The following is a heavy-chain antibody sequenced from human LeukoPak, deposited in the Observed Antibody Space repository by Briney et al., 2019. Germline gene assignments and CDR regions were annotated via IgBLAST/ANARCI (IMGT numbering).Heavy chain of an antibody. CDR3: ARVRDTAMPESFDY. CDR1: GYTFTGYY. J-gene: IGHJ4*02. CDR2: INPNSGGT. V-gene: IGHV1-2*02. D-gene: IGHD5-18*01. Sequence: ASVKVSCKASGYTFTGYYMHWVRQAPGQGLEWMGWINPNSGGTNYAQKFQGRVTMTRDTSISTAYMELSRLRSDDTAVYYCARVRDTAMPESFDYWGQGTLVTVSS.